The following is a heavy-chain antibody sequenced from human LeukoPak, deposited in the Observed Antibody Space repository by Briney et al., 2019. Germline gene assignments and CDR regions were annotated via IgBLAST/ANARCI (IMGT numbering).Heavy chain of an antibody. CDR3: ARVVAAAATFDP. Sequence: SETLSLTCTVSGGSISSYYWSWIRQPPGKGLEWIGYIYYSGSTNYNPSLKSRVTISVDTSKNQFSLKLSSVTAADTAVYYCARVVAAAATFDPWGQGTLVTVPS. CDR2: IYYSGST. D-gene: IGHD6-13*01. V-gene: IGHV4-59*01. CDR1: GGSISSYY. J-gene: IGHJ5*02.